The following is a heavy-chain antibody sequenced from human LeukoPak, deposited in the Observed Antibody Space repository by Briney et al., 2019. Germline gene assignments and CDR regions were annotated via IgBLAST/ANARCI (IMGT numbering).Heavy chain of an antibody. V-gene: IGHV4-59*01. D-gene: IGHD4-17*01. CDR1: GGSISNYY. J-gene: IGHJ3*02. CDR2: IFYSGST. CDR3: ARVTTDAFDI. Sequence: SETLSLTCSVSGGSISNYYWSWIRQPPGKGLEWIGYIFYSGSTNYNPSLKSRVTISLDTSKKQFSLKLSSVTAADTAVYYCARVTTDAFDIWGQGTMVTVSS.